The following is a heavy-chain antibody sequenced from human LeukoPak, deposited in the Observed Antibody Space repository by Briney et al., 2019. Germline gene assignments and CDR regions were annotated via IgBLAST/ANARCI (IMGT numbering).Heavy chain of an antibody. CDR1: GGSISSGDYY. Sequence: SETLSLTCTVSGGSISSGDYYWSWIRQPPGKGLEWIGYIYYSGSTYYNPSLKRRVTISVDTSKNRFSLKLSSVTAADTAVYYCARGSYYYGSGRPAFDYWGQGTLVTVSS. CDR2: IYYSGST. J-gene: IGHJ4*02. D-gene: IGHD3-10*01. CDR3: ARGSYYYGSGRPAFDY. V-gene: IGHV4-30-4*08.